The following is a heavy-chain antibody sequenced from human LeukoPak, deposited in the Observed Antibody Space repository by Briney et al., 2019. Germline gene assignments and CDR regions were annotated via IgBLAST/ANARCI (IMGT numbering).Heavy chain of an antibody. J-gene: IGHJ6*02. V-gene: IGHV1-3*01. Sequence: GASVKVSCKASGYTFTSYAMHWVRQAPGQRLEWMGWINAGNGNTKYSQKFQGRVTITRDTSASTAYMELSSLRSEDTAVYYCARGRRIYYYYYGMDVWGQGTTVTVSS. CDR3: ARGRRIYYYYYGMDV. CDR2: INAGNGNT. CDR1: GYTFTSYA.